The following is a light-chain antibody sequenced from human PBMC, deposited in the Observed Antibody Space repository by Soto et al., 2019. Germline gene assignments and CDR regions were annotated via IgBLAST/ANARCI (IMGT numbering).Light chain of an antibody. J-gene: IGLJ2*01. CDR3: SSYTSSSTLVV. CDR1: SSDVGGYNY. V-gene: IGLV2-14*01. CDR2: EVS. Sequence: QSVLTQPASVSGSPGQSITISCTGTSSDVGGYNYVSWYQQHPGKAPKLMIYEVSNRPSGVSNRFSGSKSGITASLTISGLQAEDEADYYCSSYTSSSTLVVFGGGTQLTVL.